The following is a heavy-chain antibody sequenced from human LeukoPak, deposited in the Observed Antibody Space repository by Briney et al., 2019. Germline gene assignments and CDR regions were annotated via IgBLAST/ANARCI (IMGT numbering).Heavy chain of an antibody. CDR3: ARAPYGSGFDY. CDR1: GGSISSSSYY. D-gene: IGHD3-10*01. Sequence: SETLSLTCTVSGGSISSSSYYWDWIRQPPGKGLEWIGSIYYSGSTYYNPSLKSRVTISVDTSKNQFSLKLSSVTAADTAVYYCARAPYGSGFDYWGQGTLVTVSS. CDR2: IYYSGST. V-gene: IGHV4-39*07. J-gene: IGHJ4*02.